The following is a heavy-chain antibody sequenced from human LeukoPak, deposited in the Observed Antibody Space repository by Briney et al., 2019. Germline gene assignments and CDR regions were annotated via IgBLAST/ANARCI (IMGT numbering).Heavy chain of an antibody. V-gene: IGHV4-34*01. D-gene: IGHD3-22*01. J-gene: IGHJ4*02. CDR2: INHSAST. CDR1: GGSFSGYY. Sequence: SETLSLTCAVYGGSFSGYYWSWIRQPPGKGLERIGEINHSASTNYNPSLKSRVTISVDTSKNQFSLKLSSVTAADTAVYYCARGFYDSSGYVDYWGQGTLVTVSS. CDR3: ARGFYDSSGYVDY.